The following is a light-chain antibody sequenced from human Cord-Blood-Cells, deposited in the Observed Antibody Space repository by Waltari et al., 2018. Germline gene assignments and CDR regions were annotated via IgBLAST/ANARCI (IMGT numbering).Light chain of an antibody. V-gene: IGLV1-40*01. CDR1: SSNIGAGYD. J-gene: IGLJ3*02. CDR3: QSYDSSLSGWV. Sequence: QSVLTQPPSVSGAPGQRVTISCTGSSSNIGAGYDVHGYHQLPGTAPKLLIYGNSNRPSGVPDRFSGSKSGTSASLAITGLQAEDEADYYCQSYDSSLSGWVFGGGTKLTVL. CDR2: GNS.